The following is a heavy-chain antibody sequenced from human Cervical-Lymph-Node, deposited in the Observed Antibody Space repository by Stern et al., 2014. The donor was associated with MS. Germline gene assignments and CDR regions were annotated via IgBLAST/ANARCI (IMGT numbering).Heavy chain of an antibody. CDR2: ISFDGNIA. CDR1: GFTFSTYW. CDR3: ARDRGGSFYQGTDY. J-gene: IGHJ4*02. Sequence: EVQLVESGGALVQPGGSLTLSCAASGFTFSTYWMHWVRQVPGKGLTWVPRISFDGNIANYADSVNGRFTISRDNAKNTLYLQMTRLGADDTAVYYCARDRGGSFYQGTDYWGQGTLVYVSS. V-gene: IGHV3-74*01. D-gene: IGHD1-1*01.